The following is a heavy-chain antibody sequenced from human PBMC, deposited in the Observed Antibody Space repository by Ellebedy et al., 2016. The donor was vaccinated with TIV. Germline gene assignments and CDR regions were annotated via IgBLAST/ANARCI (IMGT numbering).Heavy chain of an antibody. V-gene: IGHV3-74*03. D-gene: IGHD6-13*01. CDR3: AKIAAGGRGRYYFDY. J-gene: IGHJ4*02. CDR2: VNTDGSNT. Sequence: PGGSLRLSCAGSGFTFSDSWIHWVRQPPGKGLMWVSRVNTDGSNTTYADSVKGRFTISRDNARNSLYLQMNSLRAEDTAVYYCAKIAAGGRGRYYFDYWGQGTLVTVSS. CDR1: GFTFSDSW.